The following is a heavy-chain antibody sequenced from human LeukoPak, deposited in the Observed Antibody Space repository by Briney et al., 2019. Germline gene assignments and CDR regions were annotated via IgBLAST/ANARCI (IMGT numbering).Heavy chain of an antibody. Sequence: SETLSLTCAVSGVSISRGGYSWSWIRQPPGKGLEWIGYIYYSGSTNYNPSLKSRVTISVDTSKNQFSLKLSSVTAADTAVYYCARGPTFSGSYSFDPWGQGTLVTVSS. D-gene: IGHD3-10*01. CDR3: ARGPTFSGSYSFDP. CDR1: GVSISRGGYS. V-gene: IGHV4-61*08. CDR2: IYYSGST. J-gene: IGHJ5*02.